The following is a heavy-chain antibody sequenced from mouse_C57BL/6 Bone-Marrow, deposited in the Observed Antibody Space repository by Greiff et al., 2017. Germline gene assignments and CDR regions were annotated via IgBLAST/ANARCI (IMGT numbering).Heavy chain of an antibody. CDR1: GYTFTSYW. V-gene: IGHV1-50*01. CDR3: ARRYGFYY. CDR2: IDPSDSYT. D-gene: IGHD1-1*02. Sequence: VQLQQPGAELVKPGASVKLSCKASGYTFTSYWMQWVKQRPGQGLEWIGEIDPSDSYTNYNQKLKGKATLTVDTSSSTAYMQLSSLTSEDSAVYYCARRYGFYYWGQGTTLTVSS. J-gene: IGHJ2*01.